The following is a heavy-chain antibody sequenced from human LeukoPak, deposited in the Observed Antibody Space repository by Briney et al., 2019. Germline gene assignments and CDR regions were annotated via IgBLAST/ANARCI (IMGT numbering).Heavy chain of an antibody. D-gene: IGHD3-22*01. CDR3: ARRYYYDSSGYYYPIDY. J-gene: IGHJ4*02. CDR2: ISSSSSYI. V-gene: IGHV3-21*01. Sequence: PGGSLRLSCAAPGFTFSSYGMHWVRQAPGKGLEWVSFISSSSSYIYYADSVKGRFTISRDNAKNSLYLQMNSLRAEDTAVYYCARRYYYDSSGYYYPIDYWGQGTLVTVSS. CDR1: GFTFSSYG.